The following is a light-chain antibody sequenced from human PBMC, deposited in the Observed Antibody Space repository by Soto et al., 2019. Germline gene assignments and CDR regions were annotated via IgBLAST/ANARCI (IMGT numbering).Light chain of an antibody. J-gene: IGLJ3*02. CDR1: SSDVGGYNH. Sequence: QSVLTQPASVSGSPGQSITIACTGTSSDVGGYNHVSWYQVHPGKAPRLVIYDVSIRPPAVSDRFSGSTSGNTASLTISGLQAEDGADYYCSSYTATRTVVFGGGTQLTVL. V-gene: IGLV2-14*03. CDR2: DVS. CDR3: SSYTATRTVV.